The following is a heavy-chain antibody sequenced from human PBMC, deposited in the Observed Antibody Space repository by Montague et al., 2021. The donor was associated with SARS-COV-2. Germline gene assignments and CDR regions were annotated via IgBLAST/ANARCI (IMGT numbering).Heavy chain of an antibody. CDR3: AREGLHNWFDP. CDR1: NGSINSYY. Sequence: SETLSLTCTVSNGSINSYYWGWVRQPPGKRLEWIGYIYSRGSTNYNPSLESRVTMSIDTSKNQFSLKLRSVTAADTAVYFCAREGLHNWFDPWGQGTLVIGSA. CDR2: IYSRGST. J-gene: IGHJ5*02. V-gene: IGHV4-59*01.